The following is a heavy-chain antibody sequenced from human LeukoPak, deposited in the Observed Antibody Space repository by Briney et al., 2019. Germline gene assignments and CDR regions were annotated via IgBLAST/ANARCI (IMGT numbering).Heavy chain of an antibody. CDR1: GYTFTGYY. CDR3: ARDYDILTGYPMGYYYYGMEL. V-gene: IGHV1-2*02. CDR2: INPNSGGT. D-gene: IGHD3-9*01. J-gene: IGHJ6*02. Sequence: ASVKVSCKASGYTFTGYYMHWVRQAPGQGLEWMGWINPNSGGTNYAQKFQGRVTMTRDTSISTAYMELSRRRSDDTAVYLCARDYDILTGYPMGYYYYGMELWGQGTTVTVSS.